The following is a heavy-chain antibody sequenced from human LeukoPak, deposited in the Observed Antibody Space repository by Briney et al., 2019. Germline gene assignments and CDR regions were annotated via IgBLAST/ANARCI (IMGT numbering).Heavy chain of an antibody. Sequence: SETLSLTCTVSGGSISSSSYYWGWIRQPPGKGLEWIGSIYYSGSTYYNPSLKSRVTISVDTSKNQFSLKLSPVTAADTAVYYCARLGEYNWNFQDYWGQGTLVTVSS. CDR2: IYYSGST. D-gene: IGHD1-7*01. V-gene: IGHV4-39*01. CDR3: ARLGEYNWNFQDY. CDR1: GGSISSSSYY. J-gene: IGHJ4*02.